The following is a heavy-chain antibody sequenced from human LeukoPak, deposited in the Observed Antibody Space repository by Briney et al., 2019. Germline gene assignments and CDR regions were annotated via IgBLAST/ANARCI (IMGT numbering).Heavy chain of an antibody. CDR3: ARSFSLVVPAAMGY. D-gene: IGHD2-2*01. CDR1: GYTFTGNY. J-gene: IGHJ4*02. Sequence: ASLKVSCKASGYTFTGNYMHWGRQAPGLGLEWKGWINPNSGGTNYAQKFQGRVTMTRDTSISTAYMELSRLRSDDTAVYYCARSFSLVVPAAMGYWGQGTLVTVSS. V-gene: IGHV1-2*02. CDR2: INPNSGGT.